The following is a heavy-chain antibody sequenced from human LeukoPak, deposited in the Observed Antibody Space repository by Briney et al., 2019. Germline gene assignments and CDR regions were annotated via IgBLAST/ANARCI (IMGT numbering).Heavy chain of an antibody. CDR1: GFTFSSYA. Sequence: GGSLRLSCAASGFTFSSYAMSWVRQAPGKGLEWVSGISGSGGRGGYTYYADSMKGRFTISRDNSKNTLYLQMNSLTADDTAVYYCAKAGSIRFDYWGQGTLVTVSS. CDR2: ISGSGGRGGYT. D-gene: IGHD3-3*02. V-gene: IGHV3-23*01. J-gene: IGHJ4*02. CDR3: AKAGSIRFDY.